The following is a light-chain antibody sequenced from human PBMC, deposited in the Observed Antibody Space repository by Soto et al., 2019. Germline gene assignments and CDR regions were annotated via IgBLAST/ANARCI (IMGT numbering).Light chain of an antibody. Sequence: QSVLTQPASVSGSPGQSITISCTGTSSDVGSYNLVSWYQQHPGKAPKLMIYEGSKRPSGFSNRFSGSKSGNTASLTISGLQAEDEADYYCCSYAGSSYVFGTGTKVTVL. V-gene: IGLV2-23*01. CDR2: EGS. CDR3: CSYAGSSYV. CDR1: SSDVGSYNL. J-gene: IGLJ1*01.